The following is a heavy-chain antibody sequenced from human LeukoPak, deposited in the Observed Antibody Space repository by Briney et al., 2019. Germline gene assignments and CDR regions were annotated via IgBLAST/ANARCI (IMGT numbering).Heavy chain of an antibody. D-gene: IGHD1-26*01. CDR2: ISAYNGNT. Sequence: GASVTVSCKASGYTFTSYGISWVRQAPGQGLEWMGWISAYNGNTNYAQKLQGRVTMTTDTSTSTAYMELRSLRSDDTAVYYCARDQKVGVTPYFGMDVWGQGTAVTVSS. J-gene: IGHJ6*02. CDR1: GYTFTSYG. V-gene: IGHV1-18*01. CDR3: ARDQKVGVTPYFGMDV.